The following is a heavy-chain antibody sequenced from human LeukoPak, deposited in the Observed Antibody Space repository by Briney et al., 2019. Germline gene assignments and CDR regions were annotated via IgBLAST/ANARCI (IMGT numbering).Heavy chain of an antibody. J-gene: IGHJ4*02. Sequence: SQTLSLSCAISGDSVSNDSAPWTWLRQSPSRGLEWLGTTYYRSKWYNDYAESVKSRIVINPDTSKNQFSLQLISVSPEDTAVYYCARVKSRLFDFWGQGTLVTVSS. CDR1: GDSVSNDSAP. CDR3: ARVKSRLFDF. D-gene: IGHD3-22*01. V-gene: IGHV6-1*01. CDR2: TYYRSKWYN.